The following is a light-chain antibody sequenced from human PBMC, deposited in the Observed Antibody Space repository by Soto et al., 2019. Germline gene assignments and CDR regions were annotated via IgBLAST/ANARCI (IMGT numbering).Light chain of an antibody. CDR1: QSVLYNSNNKNY. J-gene: IGKJ4*01. CDR2: WAS. CDR3: QQYYTTLALT. V-gene: IGKV4-1*01. Sequence: DIVMTQSPDSLAVSLGERATINCKSSQSVLYNSNNKNYLAWYQQKPGQPPKLLISWASTRESGVPDRFSASGSGTDFTLTIGSLQVEDVAVYYCQQYYTTLALTFGGGTKVDIK.